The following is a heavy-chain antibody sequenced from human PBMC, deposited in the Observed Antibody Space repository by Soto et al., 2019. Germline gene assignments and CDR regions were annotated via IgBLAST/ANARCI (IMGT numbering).Heavy chain of an antibody. CDR3: ARCLRGLRCHLDY. CDR2: ISPKSGGE. D-gene: IGHD4-17*01. V-gene: IGHV1-2*02. CDR1: RYTFTDYY. J-gene: IGHJ4*02. Sequence: ASVKVSCNASRYTFTDYYIQWVRQAPGQGLEYMGLISPKSGGEAHAQQFRGRVTMTRDKSVNSAYLHLSSLTSDATAVSFCARCLRGLRCHLDYWGQGTLVTVSS.